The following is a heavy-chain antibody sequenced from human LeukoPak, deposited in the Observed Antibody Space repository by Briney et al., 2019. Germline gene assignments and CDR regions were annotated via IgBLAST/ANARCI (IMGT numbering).Heavy chain of an antibody. CDR2: ISGSGGST. D-gene: IGHD2-15*01. Sequence: QTGGSLRLSCAASGFTFSSYALTWVRQAPGKGLEWVSAISGSGGSTYYADSVKGRFTISRDNSKNTLYLQMNSLRAEDTAVYYCAKGSYCSGGSCFFGYWGQGTLVSVSS. J-gene: IGHJ4*02. V-gene: IGHV3-23*01. CDR3: AKGSYCSGGSCFFGY. CDR1: GFTFSSYA.